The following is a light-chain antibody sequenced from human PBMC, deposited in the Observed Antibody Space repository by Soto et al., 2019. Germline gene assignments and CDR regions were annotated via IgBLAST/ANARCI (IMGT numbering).Light chain of an antibody. CDR1: NSNIGTNA. CDR3: AAWDDSLNAYV. CDR2: TDN. V-gene: IGLV1-44*01. Sequence: QSVLTQPPSASATPGQGVTISCSGSNSNIGTNAVTWYQQLPGTAPILLIYTDNYRSSGVPERFSGSKSGTSASLAISGLQSEDEAEYYCAAWDDSLNAYVFGTGTKVTVL. J-gene: IGLJ1*01.